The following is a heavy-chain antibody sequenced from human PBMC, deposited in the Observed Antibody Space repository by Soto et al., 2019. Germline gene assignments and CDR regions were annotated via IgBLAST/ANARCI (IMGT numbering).Heavy chain of an antibody. CDR1: GFTFSSYS. J-gene: IGHJ6*02. D-gene: IGHD2-15*01. Sequence: GGSLRLSCAASGFTFSSYSMNWVRQAPGKGLEWVSYISSSSTIYYADSVKGRFTICRANAKNSLYLQMNSLRDEDTAVYYCARDPRDCSGGSCYSVYYYGMDVWGQGTTVTVSS. V-gene: IGHV3-48*02. CDR2: ISSSSTI. CDR3: ARDPRDCSGGSCYSVYYYGMDV.